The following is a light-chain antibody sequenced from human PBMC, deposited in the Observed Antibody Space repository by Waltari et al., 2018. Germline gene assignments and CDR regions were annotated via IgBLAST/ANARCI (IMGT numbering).Light chain of an antibody. CDR3: QVWDSTDLVI. CDR2: NDN. CDR1: SVGSKS. J-gene: IGLJ2*01. Sequence: SYVLTQPPSVSVAPGQTARITCWGNSVGSKSVLWYQQKPGQAPVLVVYNDNNRPSGIPERFAGSNSGNTATLTISRVEVGDEADYFCQVWDSTDLVIFGGGTKLTVL. V-gene: IGLV3-21*02.